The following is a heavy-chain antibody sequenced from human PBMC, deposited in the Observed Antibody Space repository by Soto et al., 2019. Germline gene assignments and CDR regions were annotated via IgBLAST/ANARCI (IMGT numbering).Heavy chain of an antibody. V-gene: IGHV1-69*13. Sequence: SVKVSCKASGGTFSSYAISWVRQAPGQGLEWMGGIIPIFGTANYAQKFQGRVTITADESTSTAYMELSSLRSEDTAVYYCARAGNRRWLTQGGYNWFDPWGQGTLVTVSS. CDR3: ARAGNRRWLTQGGYNWFDP. CDR2: IIPIFGTA. D-gene: IGHD6-19*01. CDR1: GGTFSSYA. J-gene: IGHJ5*02.